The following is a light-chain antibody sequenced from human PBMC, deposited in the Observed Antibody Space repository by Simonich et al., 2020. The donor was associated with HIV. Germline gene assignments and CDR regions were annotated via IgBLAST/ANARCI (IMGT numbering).Light chain of an antibody. Sequence: SYELTPPPSVSVSPGQTASITCSGDMLGYKYSSWDQQKPGQSPVLVIYQDGKRPSGIPERFSGSNSGNTATLTISGTQAMDEADYYCQAWDSSTAVVFGGGTKLTVL. J-gene: IGLJ2*01. CDR3: QAWDSSTAVV. V-gene: IGLV3-1*01. CDR2: QDG. CDR1: MLGYKY.